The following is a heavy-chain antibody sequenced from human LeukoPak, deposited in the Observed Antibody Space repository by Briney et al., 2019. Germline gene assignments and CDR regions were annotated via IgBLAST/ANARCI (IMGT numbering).Heavy chain of an antibody. CDR2: ISAYNGNT. V-gene: IGHV1-18*01. D-gene: IGHD6-6*01. CDR3: ARYSSSVDDY. CDR1: GYTFISYG. J-gene: IGHJ4*02. Sequence: ASATVSCKASGYTFISYGISWVRQAPGQGLEWMGWISAYNGNTNYAQKLQGRVTMTTDTSTSTAYMELRSLRSDDTAVYYCARYSSSVDDYWGQGTLVTVSS.